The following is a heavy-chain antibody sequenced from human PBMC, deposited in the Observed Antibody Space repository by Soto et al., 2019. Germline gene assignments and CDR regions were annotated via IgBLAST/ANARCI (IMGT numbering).Heavy chain of an antibody. V-gene: IGHV1-69*01. Sequence: QVQLVQSGAEVKKPGSSVKVSCKASGGTFSSYAISWVRQAPGQGLEWMGGIIPIFGTANYAQKFQGRVTITADESTSTAYMKLSSLRSEDTAVYYCAREVIAAARLSWFDPWGQGTLVTVSS. D-gene: IGHD6-13*01. CDR3: AREVIAAARLSWFDP. CDR1: GGTFSSYA. J-gene: IGHJ5*02. CDR2: IIPIFGTA.